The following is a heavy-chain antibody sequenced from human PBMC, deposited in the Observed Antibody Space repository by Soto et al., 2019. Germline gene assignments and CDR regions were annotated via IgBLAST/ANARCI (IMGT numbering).Heavy chain of an antibody. J-gene: IGHJ5*02. V-gene: IGHV4-30-2*01. CDR2: IYHSGST. CDR1: GGSISSGGYS. Sequence: PSETLSLTCAVSGGSISSGGYSWSWIRQPPGKGLEWIGYIYHSGSTYYNPSLKSRVTISVDRSKNQFSPKLSSVTAADTAVYYCARTPDRWGQGTLVTVSS. CDR3: ARTPDR.